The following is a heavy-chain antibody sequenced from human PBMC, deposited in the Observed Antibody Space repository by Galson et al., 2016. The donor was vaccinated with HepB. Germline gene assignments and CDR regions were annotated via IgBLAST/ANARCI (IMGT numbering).Heavy chain of an antibody. D-gene: IGHD7-27*01. CDR2: IYVGGST. CDR1: GFTVSSNY. J-gene: IGHJ4*02. Sequence: SLRLSCAASGFTVSSNYMNWVRQAPGKGLEWVSIIYVGGSTYYADSVRGRFTISRDNSKNTLYLQTNSLRAEDTAVYYCAGSGDYYYVDYWGQGTLVTVSS. CDR3: AGSGDYYYVDY. V-gene: IGHV3-53*01.